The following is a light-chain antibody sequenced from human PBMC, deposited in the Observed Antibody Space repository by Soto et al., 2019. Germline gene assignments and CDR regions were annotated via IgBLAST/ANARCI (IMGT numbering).Light chain of an antibody. CDR2: AAS. CDR1: QGIRND. CDR3: LQDYSYPLT. V-gene: IGKV1-6*01. J-gene: IGKJ1*01. Sequence: AIQMTQFPSSLSASVGDRVTITCRASQGIRNDLGWYQQKPGKAPKLLIYAASSLQSGVPSRFSGSGSGTDFTLTISGLRPEDFATYYCLQDYSYPLTFGQGTKVEIK.